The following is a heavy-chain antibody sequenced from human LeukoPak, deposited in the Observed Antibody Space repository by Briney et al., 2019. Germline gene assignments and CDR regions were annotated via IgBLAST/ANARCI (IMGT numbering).Heavy chain of an antibody. D-gene: IGHD7-27*01. Sequence: SETLSLTCTVSGGSISSSSYYWGWIRQPPGKGLEWIGSIYYSGSTYYNPSLKSRVTISVDTSKNQFSLKLSSVTAADTAVHYCARGTGDWFDPWGQGTLVTVSS. J-gene: IGHJ5*02. CDR2: IYYSGST. V-gene: IGHV4-39*01. CDR3: ARGTGDWFDP. CDR1: GGSISSSSYY.